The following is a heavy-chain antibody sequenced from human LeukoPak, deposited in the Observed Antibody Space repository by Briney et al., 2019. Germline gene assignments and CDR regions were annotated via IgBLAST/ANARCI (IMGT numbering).Heavy chain of an antibody. V-gene: IGHV4-4*07. CDR3: ARATLEMATIQSDFDY. CDR1: GGSISSYY. CDR2: IYTSGST. D-gene: IGHD5-24*01. J-gene: IGHJ4*02. Sequence: SETLSLTYTVSGGSISSYYWSWIRQPAGKGLEWIGRIYTSGSTDYNPSLKSRVTMSVDTSKNQFSLKLSSVTAADTAVYYCARATLEMATIQSDFDYWGQGTLVTVSS.